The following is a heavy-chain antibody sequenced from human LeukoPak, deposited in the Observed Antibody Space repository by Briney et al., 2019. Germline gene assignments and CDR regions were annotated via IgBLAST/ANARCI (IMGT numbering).Heavy chain of an antibody. CDR1: GGSFSGYY. CDR3: ARGRRHRIVVVPAARSIDP. V-gene: IGHV4-34*01. Sequence: SETLSLTCAVYGGSFSGYYWSWLRQPPGKGLAGIGEINHRGSTNYNPSLKSRVTISVDTSKNQFSLKLRSVTAADTAVYYCARGRRHRIVVVPAARSIDPWGQGTLVTVSS. D-gene: IGHD2-2*01. J-gene: IGHJ5*02. CDR2: INHRGST.